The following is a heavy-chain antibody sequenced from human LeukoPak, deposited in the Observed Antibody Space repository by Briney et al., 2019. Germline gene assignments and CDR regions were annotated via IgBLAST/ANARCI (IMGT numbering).Heavy chain of an antibody. D-gene: IGHD3-10*01. CDR2: INNDGTAP. J-gene: IGHJ4*02. Sequence: GGSLRLSCAASGFAFSNHWMDWVRQALGKGLVWVSRINNDGTAPVYADSVRGQFTFSRDSARNRLPRKIASLPLEATAVFYCAREGGYGSGSYGDYWGQGTLVTVSS. V-gene: IGHV3-74*01. CDR1: GFAFSNHW. CDR3: AREGGYGSGSYGDY.